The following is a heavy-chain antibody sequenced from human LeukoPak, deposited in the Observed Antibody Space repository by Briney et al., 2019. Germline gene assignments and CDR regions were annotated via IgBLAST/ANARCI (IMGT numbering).Heavy chain of an antibody. CDR3: ARGEGYCSSTSCYGAFDI. Sequence: GGSLRLSCAASGFTFSSYAMSWVRQAPGKGLEWVANIKQDGSEKYYVDSVKGRFTISRDNAKNSLYLQMNSLRAEDTAVYYCARGEGYCSSTSCYGAFDIWGQGTMVTVSS. V-gene: IGHV3-7*01. D-gene: IGHD2-2*01. CDR2: IKQDGSEK. CDR1: GFTFSSYA. J-gene: IGHJ3*02.